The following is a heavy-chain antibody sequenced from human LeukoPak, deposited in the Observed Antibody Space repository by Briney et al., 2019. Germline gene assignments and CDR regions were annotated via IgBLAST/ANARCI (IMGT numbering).Heavy chain of an antibody. J-gene: IGHJ3*02. D-gene: IGHD1-26*01. V-gene: IGHV4-59*12. CDR2: IYYSGST. Sequence: SETLSLTCTVSGGSISSYYWSWIRQPPGKGLEWIGYIYYSGSTNYNPSLKSRVTISVDTSKNQFSLKLSSVTAADTAVYYCARDLGSGSYLDAFDIWGQGTMVTVSS. CDR1: GGSISSYY. CDR3: ARDLGSGSYLDAFDI.